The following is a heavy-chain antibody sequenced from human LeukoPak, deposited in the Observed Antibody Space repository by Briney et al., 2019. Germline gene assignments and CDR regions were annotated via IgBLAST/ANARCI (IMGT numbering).Heavy chain of an antibody. D-gene: IGHD3-22*01. CDR2: IKSKTDGGTT. CDR1: GFTFSSYW. Sequence: PGGSLRLSCVASGFTFSSYWMHWVRQDPRKGLEWVGRIKSKTDGGTTDYAAPVKGRFTISRDDSKNTLYLQMNSLKTEDTAVYYCRPEVVVIFDYWGQGTLVTVSS. V-gene: IGHV3-15*01. J-gene: IGHJ4*02. CDR3: RPEVVVIFDY.